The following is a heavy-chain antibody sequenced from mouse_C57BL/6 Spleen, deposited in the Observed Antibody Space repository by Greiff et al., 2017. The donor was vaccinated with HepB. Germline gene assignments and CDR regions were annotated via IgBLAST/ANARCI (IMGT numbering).Heavy chain of an antibody. CDR1: GFNIKDYY. Sequence: EVKLLESGAELVKPGASVKLSCTASGFNIKDYYMHWVKQRTEQGLEWIGRIDPEDGDTKYAPKFQGKATITADTSSNTAYLQLSSLTSEDTAVYYCARSESGSCEDYWGQGTTLTVSA. CDR3: ARSESGSCEDY. CDR2: IDPEDGDT. J-gene: IGHJ2*01. V-gene: IGHV14-2*01.